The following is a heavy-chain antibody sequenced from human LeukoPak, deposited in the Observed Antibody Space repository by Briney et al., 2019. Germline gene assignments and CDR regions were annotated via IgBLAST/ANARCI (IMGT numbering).Heavy chain of an antibody. CDR3: AREECSGGSCYSRGGYYMDV. D-gene: IGHD2-15*01. CDR1: GGSISSSTYY. V-gene: IGHV4-39*02. Sequence: SETLSLTCTVSGGSISSSTYYWGWIRQPPGKGLECIGSIFYSGSTYYKPSLKSRATISVDTSKNQFFLQLSSVTAADTAAYYCAREECSGGSCYSRGGYYMDVWGKGTTVTVSS. CDR2: IFYSGST. J-gene: IGHJ6*03.